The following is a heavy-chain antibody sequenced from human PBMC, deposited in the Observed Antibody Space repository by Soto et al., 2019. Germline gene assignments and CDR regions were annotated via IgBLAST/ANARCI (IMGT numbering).Heavy chain of an antibody. D-gene: IGHD3-3*01. Sequence: GGSLRLSCAASGFTFSSYAMSWVRQAPGKGLEWVSAISGSGGSTYYADSVKGRFTISRDNSKNTLYLQMNSLRAEDTAVYYCAKDPRILEWEWNDYWGQGTLVTVSS. J-gene: IGHJ4*02. CDR1: GFTFSSYA. CDR2: ISGSGGST. V-gene: IGHV3-23*01. CDR3: AKDPRILEWEWNDY.